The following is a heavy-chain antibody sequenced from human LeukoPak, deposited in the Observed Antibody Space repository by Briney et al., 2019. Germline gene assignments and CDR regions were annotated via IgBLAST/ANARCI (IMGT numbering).Heavy chain of an antibody. CDR2: ISAGGGST. CDR1: GFTFSSYA. J-gene: IGHJ4*02. CDR3: AREAYGSGHRYSDF. V-gene: IGHV3-23*01. Sequence: GGSLRLSCAASGFTFSSYAMSWVRQAPGKGLEWVSAISAGGGSTYYADSVEGRFTISRDNAKNTLYLQMNSLRTEDTAMYFCAREAYGSGHRYSDFWGQGTLVTVSS. D-gene: IGHD6-19*01.